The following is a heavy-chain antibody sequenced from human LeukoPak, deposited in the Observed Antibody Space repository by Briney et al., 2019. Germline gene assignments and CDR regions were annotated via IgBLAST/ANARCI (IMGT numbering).Heavy chain of an antibody. CDR2: ISYDGRQN. Sequence: GGSLRLSCAASGFTFSTYAMNWVRQAPGKGLEWVAVISYDGRQNYYADSVKGRFTISRDNSKNTLYLQMNSLRAEDTAVYYCAKEGIAVAVHNPDYWGQGTLVTVSS. CDR3: AKEGIAVAVHNPDY. J-gene: IGHJ4*02. CDR1: GFTFSTYA. V-gene: IGHV3-30*04. D-gene: IGHD6-19*01.